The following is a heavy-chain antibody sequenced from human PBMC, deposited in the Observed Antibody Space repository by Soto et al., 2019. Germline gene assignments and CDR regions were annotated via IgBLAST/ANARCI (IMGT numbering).Heavy chain of an antibody. CDR3: ATPPPPILVTVLPIPT. J-gene: IGHJ5*02. D-gene: IGHD2-2*02. V-gene: IGHV4-4*02. CDR2: VDHSGST. CDR1: GDSISSTHW. Sequence: QVYLQQSGPGLVKPSGTLSLTCAVSGDSISSTHWWTWVRQTPGKGLEWIGEVDHSGSTAYNPSLTSPVTLSVDKSTTPFSPTLTSVTAAPTALYYSATPPPPILVTVLPIPTWGQGTLVSVSS.